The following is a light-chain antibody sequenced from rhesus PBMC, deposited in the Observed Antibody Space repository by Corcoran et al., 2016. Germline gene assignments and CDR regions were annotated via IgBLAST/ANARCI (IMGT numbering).Light chain of an antibody. V-gene: IGKV1-33*01. J-gene: IGKJ4*01. CDR2: AAS. CDR3: HQRISAPLP. Sequence: DIQTTQSPSSPSASVGDKVTITCRASQGISNALAWYQQKPGKAPKLLIYAASTLQSGVTSRFSGSGSGTDFTLTLSRLQPYYCAFYYCHQRISAPLPFSAGTKVEI. CDR1: QGISNA.